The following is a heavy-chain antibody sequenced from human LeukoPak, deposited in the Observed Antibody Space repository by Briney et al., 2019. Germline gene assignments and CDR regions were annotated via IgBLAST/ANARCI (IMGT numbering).Heavy chain of an antibody. Sequence: PGGSLRLSCVASGFTFSSYAMIWVRQAPGKGLEWVSGISGGGNTYYADSVKGRFSISRDDSKNTLYLQMNSLSAEDTAVYFCAKLAQSSCTRYWGQGTLVTVSS. V-gene: IGHV3-23*01. CDR1: GFTFSSYA. J-gene: IGHJ4*02. D-gene: IGHD2-15*01. CDR3: AKLAQSSCTRY. CDR2: ISGGGNT.